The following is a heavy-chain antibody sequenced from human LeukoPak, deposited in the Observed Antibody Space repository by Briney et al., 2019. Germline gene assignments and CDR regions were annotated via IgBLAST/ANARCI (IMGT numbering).Heavy chain of an antibody. CDR3: ARDKFGEDYMDV. Sequence: SETLSLTCTVSGGSISGLYWSWIRQRPGKKLEWLGYIPYSGSPNYNPSLKSRVTMSVDTSKNQFSLRLSSVTAADTAVYFCARDKFGEDYMDVWGKGTTVTVSS. CDR2: IPYSGSP. J-gene: IGHJ6*03. CDR1: GGSISGLY. D-gene: IGHD3-10*01. V-gene: IGHV4-59*11.